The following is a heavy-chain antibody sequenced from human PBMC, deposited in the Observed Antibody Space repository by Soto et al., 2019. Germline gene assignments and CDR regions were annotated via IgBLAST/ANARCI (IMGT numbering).Heavy chain of an antibody. CDR1: GGTFSSYA. CDR3: ARVVLELPHFDY. J-gene: IGHJ4*02. V-gene: IGHV1-69*06. D-gene: IGHD1-7*01. CDR2: IIPIFGTA. Sequence: SVKVSCKASGGTFSSYASSWVRQAPGQGLEWMGGIIPIFGTANYAQKFQGRVTITADKSTSTAYMELSSLRSEDTAVYYCARVVLELPHFDYWGQGTLVTVSS.